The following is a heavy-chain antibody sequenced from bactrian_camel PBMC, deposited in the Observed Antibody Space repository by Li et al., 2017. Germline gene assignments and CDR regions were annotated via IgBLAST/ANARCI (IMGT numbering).Heavy chain of an antibody. CDR2: IASEPGGGVA. CDR1: RDDVIRDC. CDR3: AKSKNGWLPSPSDENVY. V-gene: IGHV3S1*01. J-gene: IGHJ4*01. Sequence: HVQLVESGGGSVETGGSLRLSCTASRDDVIRDCITWFFQAPGKGLEWVAGIASEPGGGVAQYADSVKDRFTVSRDNTKNTLYLQLNSLKSEDTAMYYCAKSKNGWLPSPSDENVYRGQGTQVTVS. D-gene: IGHD7*01.